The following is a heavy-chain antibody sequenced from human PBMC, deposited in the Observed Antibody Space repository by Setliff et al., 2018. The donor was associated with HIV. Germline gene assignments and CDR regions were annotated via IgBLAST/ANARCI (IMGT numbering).Heavy chain of an antibody. CDR1: GYTFTSYD. J-gene: IGHJ4*02. V-gene: IGHV1-8*02. D-gene: IGHD6-19*01. Sequence: GASVKVSCKASGYTFTSYDINWVRQATGQGLEWMGWMNPNSGNTGYAQKFQGRVTMTRNTSISTAYMELSSLRSEDTAVYYCARGRRIAVAGTGGKSYYFDYWGQGTLVTSPQ. CDR3: ARGRRIAVAGTGGKSYYFDY. CDR2: MNPNSGNT.